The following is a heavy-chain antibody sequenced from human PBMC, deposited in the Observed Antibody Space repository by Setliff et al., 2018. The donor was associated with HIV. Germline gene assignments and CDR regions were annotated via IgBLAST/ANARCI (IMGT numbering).Heavy chain of an antibody. Sequence: GGSLRLSCVGSGFIFSNYRMNWVRQAPGKGLEWIAYISSTGITTYYADSVKGRFTISRDNAKNSLYLQMNSLRAEDTAVYYCASVLRYYGSGSYPFGYWGQGTLVTVSS. CDR1: GFIFSNYR. CDR3: ASVLRYYGSGSYPFGY. CDR2: ISSTGITT. J-gene: IGHJ4*02. D-gene: IGHD3-10*01. V-gene: IGHV3-48*04.